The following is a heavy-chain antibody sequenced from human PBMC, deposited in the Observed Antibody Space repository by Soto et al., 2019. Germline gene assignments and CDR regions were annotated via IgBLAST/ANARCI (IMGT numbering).Heavy chain of an antibody. Sequence: GGSLRLSCAASGLTFSSYAMNWVRQAPGKGLEWVSIISGSGGSGDYADSVKGRFTISRDNSKNTLFLQMNSLRAEDTAVYYCARDLFGSSSWDYYYYGMDVWGQGTTVAVSS. CDR1: GLTFSSYA. CDR3: ARDLFGSSSWDYYYYGMDV. J-gene: IGHJ6*02. D-gene: IGHD6-13*01. V-gene: IGHV3-23*01. CDR2: ISGSGGSG.